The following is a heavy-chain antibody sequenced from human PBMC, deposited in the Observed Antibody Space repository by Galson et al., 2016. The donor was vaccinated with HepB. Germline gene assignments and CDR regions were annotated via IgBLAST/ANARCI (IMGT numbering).Heavy chain of an antibody. V-gene: IGHV3-23*01. Sequence: SLRLSCAVSAGTFKNYAMNWVRQAPGKGLEWVAAISGSGGRTSYEDSVRGRFTISRDNSKNTLFSRMNSMGVEDTAVYFCAKSGFFGELDKWGQGTGVVVSS. D-gene: IGHD3-10*01. CDR2: ISGSGGRT. CDR1: AGTFKNYA. J-gene: IGHJ4*02. CDR3: AKSGFFGELDK.